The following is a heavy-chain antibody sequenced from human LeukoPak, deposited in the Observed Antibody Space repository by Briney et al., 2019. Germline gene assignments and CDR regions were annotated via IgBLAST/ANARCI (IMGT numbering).Heavy chain of an antibody. V-gene: IGHV3-66*02. J-gene: IGHJ4*02. D-gene: IGHD6-19*01. CDR3: AGGGDYAVPGKFDY. CDR2: IYGGGNT. CDR1: GITVSTAY. Sequence: GGSLRLSCAASGITVSTAYMSWVRQAPGKGLQWVSRIYGGGNTNYADSVQGRFIISRDSSKNTLFLQMNRLEPEDTAVYYCAGGGDYAVPGKFDYWGQGTLVTVSS.